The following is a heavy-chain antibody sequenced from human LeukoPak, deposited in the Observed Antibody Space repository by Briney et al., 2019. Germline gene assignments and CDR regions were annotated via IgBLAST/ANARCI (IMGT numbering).Heavy chain of an antibody. CDR1: GGSISSYY. D-gene: IGHD3-3*01. Sequence: SETLSLTCTVSGGSISSYYWSWIRQPPGKGLEWIGYIYYSGSTNYNPSLYSRVTMSVDTSKNQFSLKLSSVTAADTAVYYCASRAFWSGYYTFDYWGQGTLVTVSS. CDR3: ASRAFWSGYYTFDY. V-gene: IGHV4-59*01. CDR2: IYYSGST. J-gene: IGHJ4*02.